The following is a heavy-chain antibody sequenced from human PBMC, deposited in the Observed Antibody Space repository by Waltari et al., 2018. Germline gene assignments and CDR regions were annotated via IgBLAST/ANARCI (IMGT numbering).Heavy chain of an antibody. V-gene: IGHV5-51*01. D-gene: IGHD2-2*01. J-gene: IGHJ6*02. CDR2: IYPDDPEI. CDR1: GYNFSTNW. Sequence: EVQLVQSGAEVKKPGESLNISCTDSGYNFSTNWIGWVSQMPGRGLGWMGIIYPDDPEIRYSPSFQGQVTISADRSINTAYLEWRSLKASDTALYFCARQDPKYQYAMAVWGQGTSVTVS. CDR3: ARQDPKYQYAMAV.